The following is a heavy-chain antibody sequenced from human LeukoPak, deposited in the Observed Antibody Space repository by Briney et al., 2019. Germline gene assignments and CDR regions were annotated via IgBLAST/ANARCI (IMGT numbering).Heavy chain of an antibody. D-gene: IGHD3-10*01. CDR2: ISGSGSST. CDR3: ASTRRRLLLWFGELLD. V-gene: IGHV3-23*01. J-gene: IGHJ1*01. CDR1: GFTFRRDG. Sequence: GGSLRLSCAASGFTFRRDGMSWVRQAPGQGLEWVSAISGSGSSTFYGDSVKGRFTISRDNSKNTLYLQMNSLRAEDTAVYYCASTRRRLLLWFGELLDWGQGTLVTVSS.